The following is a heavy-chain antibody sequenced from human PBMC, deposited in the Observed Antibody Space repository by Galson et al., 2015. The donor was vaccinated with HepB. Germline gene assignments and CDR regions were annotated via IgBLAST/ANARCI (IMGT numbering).Heavy chain of an antibody. CDR2: INTNTGNP. Sequence: SVKVSCKASGYTFTSYAMNWVRQAPGQGLEWMGWINTNTGNPTYAQGFTGRFVFSLDTSVSTAYLQISSLKAEDTAVYYCARVARWGIAVAGTEYWGQGTLVTVSS. J-gene: IGHJ4*02. CDR3: ARVARWGIAVAGTEY. CDR1: GYTFTSYA. V-gene: IGHV7-4-1*02. D-gene: IGHD6-19*01.